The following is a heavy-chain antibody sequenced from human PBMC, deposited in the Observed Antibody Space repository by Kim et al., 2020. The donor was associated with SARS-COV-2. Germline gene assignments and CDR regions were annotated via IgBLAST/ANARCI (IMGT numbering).Heavy chain of an antibody. Sequence: SETLSLTCAVYGGSFSGYYWSWIRQPPGKGLEWIGEINHSGSTNYNPSLKSRVTISVDTSKNQFSLKLSSVTAADTAVYYCARGTRKLIVVVPAAIRAPREDYYYYIDVWGKGTTVTVSS. J-gene: IGHJ6*03. CDR2: INHSGST. CDR1: GGSFSGYY. V-gene: IGHV4-34*01. CDR3: ARGTRKLIVVVPAAIRAPREDYYYYIDV. D-gene: IGHD2-2*02.